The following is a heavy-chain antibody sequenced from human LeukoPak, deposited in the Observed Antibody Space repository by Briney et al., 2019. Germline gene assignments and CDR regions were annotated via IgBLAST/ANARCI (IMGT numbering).Heavy chain of an antibody. CDR2: IYYSGST. D-gene: IGHD1-26*01. V-gene: IGHV4-39*01. J-gene: IGHJ6*03. CDR1: GGSISSSSYY. Sequence: SETLSLTCTVSGGSISSSSYYWGWIRQPPGKGLEWIGSIYYSGSTYYNPSLKSRVTISVDTSKNQFSLKLSSVTAADTAVYYCARLPRGATYYYYYMDVWGKGTTVTVSS. CDR3: ARLPRGATYYYYYMDV.